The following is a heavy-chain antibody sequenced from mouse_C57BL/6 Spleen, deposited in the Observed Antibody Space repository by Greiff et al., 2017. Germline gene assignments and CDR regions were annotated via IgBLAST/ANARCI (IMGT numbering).Heavy chain of an antibody. V-gene: IGHV1-76*01. CDR3: AREGGTTVVERAWFAY. CDR1: GYTFTDYY. CDR2: IYPGSGNT. Sequence: QVQLQQSGAELVRPGASVKLSCKASGYTFTDYYINWVKQRPGQGLEWIARIYPGSGNTYYNEKFKGKATLTAEKSSSTAYMQLSSLTSEDSAVYFCAREGGTTVVERAWFAYWGQGTLVTVSA. D-gene: IGHD1-1*01. J-gene: IGHJ3*01.